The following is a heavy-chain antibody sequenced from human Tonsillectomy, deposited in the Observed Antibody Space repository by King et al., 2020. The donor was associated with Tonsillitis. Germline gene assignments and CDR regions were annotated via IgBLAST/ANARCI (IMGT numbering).Heavy chain of an antibody. CDR2: IRSKAYGGTT. Sequence: QLVQSGGGLVQPGRSLRLSCTTSGFTFGDYAISWFRQAPGMGLEWVGFIRSKAYGGTTQYAASVKGRFSISRDDSKSIAYLQMNSLKTEDTAMYYCARDRLAYTSSWYPTYYFAYCGQGTLVSVSS. CDR3: ARDRLAYTSSWYPTYYFAY. D-gene: IGHD6-13*01. J-gene: IGHJ4*02. V-gene: IGHV3-49*03. CDR1: GFTFGDYA.